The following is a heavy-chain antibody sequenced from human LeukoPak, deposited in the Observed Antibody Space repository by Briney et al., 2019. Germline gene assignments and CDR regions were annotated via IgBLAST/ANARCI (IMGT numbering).Heavy chain of an antibody. CDR2: IHGGGDIT. J-gene: IGHJ2*01. Sequence: GGSPRLSCAASGFTFSNYAMNWVRQAPEKGLEWVSTIHGGGDITYYADSVKGRFTISSDNPRNTLYLQMNSLRAEDTAVYYCAKALSSSFYYFDLGGRGTLVTVSS. CDR1: GFTFSNYA. D-gene: IGHD3-16*02. V-gene: IGHV3-23*01. CDR3: AKALSSSFYYFDL.